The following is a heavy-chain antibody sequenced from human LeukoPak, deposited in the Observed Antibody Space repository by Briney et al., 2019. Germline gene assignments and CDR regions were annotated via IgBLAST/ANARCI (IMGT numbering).Heavy chain of an antibody. CDR3: ARDPGIAARYYYGMDV. D-gene: IGHD6-6*01. CDR2: IIPIFGTA. V-gene: IGHV1-69*13. Sequence: PRASVKVSCKASGGTFSSYAISWVRQAPGQGLEWMGGIIPIFGTANYAQKFQGRVTITADESTSTAYMELSSLRSEDTAVYYCARDPGIAARYYYGMDVWGQGTTVTVSS. CDR1: GGTFSSYA. J-gene: IGHJ6*02.